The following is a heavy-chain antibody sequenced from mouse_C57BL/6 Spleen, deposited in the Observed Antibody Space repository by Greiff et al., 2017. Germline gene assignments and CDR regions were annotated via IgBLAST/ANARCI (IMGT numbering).Heavy chain of an antibody. CDR2: ISSGSSTI. Sequence: EVKLMESGGGLVKPGGSLKLSCAASGFTFRDYGMHWVRQAPEKGLEWVAYISSGSSTIYYADTVKGRFTISRDNAKNTLFLQMTSLRSEDTAMYYCARQRSYIDYWGQGTTLTVSS. CDR3: ARQRSYIDY. V-gene: IGHV5-17*01. CDR1: GFTFRDYG. J-gene: IGHJ2*01.